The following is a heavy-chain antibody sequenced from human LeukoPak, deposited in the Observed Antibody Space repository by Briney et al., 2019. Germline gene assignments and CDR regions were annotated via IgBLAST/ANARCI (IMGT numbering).Heavy chain of an antibody. Sequence: PSETLSLTCTVSGASISSYFWSWIRQPPGKGLEWIGYIYYSGTTNYNPSLKSRIAISPDTSKKQFSLRMRSVTAADTAVYYCARSTSGYYSKHYYFYMDVWGKGTTVTVSS. J-gene: IGHJ6*03. CDR2: IYYSGTT. CDR3: ARSTSGYYSKHYYFYMDV. V-gene: IGHV4-59*01. CDR1: GASISSYF. D-gene: IGHD3-22*01.